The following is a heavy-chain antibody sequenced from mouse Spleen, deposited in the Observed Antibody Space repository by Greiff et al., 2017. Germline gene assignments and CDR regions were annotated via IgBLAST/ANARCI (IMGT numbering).Heavy chain of an antibody. D-gene: IGHD1-1*01. V-gene: IGHV1-87*01. Sequence: VQLQESGAELARPGASVKLSCKASGYTFTSYWMQWVKQRPGQGLEWIGAIYPGDGDTRYTQKFKGKATLTADKSSSTAYMQLSSLASEDSAVYYCARGYYGSSWAMDYWGQGTSVTVSS. CDR2: IYPGDGDT. CDR3: ARGYYGSSWAMDY. J-gene: IGHJ4*01. CDR1: GYTFTSYW.